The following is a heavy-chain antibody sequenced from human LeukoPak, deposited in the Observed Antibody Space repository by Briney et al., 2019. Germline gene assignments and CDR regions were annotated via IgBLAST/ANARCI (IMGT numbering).Heavy chain of an antibody. CDR2: MNPNSGNT. CDR1: GYTFTSYG. Sequence: ASVKVSCKASGYTFTSYGISWVRQAPGQGLEWMGWMNPNSGNTGYAQKFQGRVTMTRNTSISTAYMELSSLRSEDTAVYYCARGRKVRGVRYYYYYYMDVWGKGTTVTVSS. J-gene: IGHJ6*03. CDR3: ARGRKVRGVRYYYYYYMDV. V-gene: IGHV1-8*02. D-gene: IGHD3-10*01.